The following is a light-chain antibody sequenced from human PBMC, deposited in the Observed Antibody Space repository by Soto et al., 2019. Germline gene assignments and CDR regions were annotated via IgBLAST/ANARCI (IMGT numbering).Light chain of an antibody. J-gene: IGKJ1*01. Sequence: NGLTQSPGTLSFSPRERATPSCRASQSVSSSYLAWYQQKPGQAPRLLIYGASSRATGIPDRFSGSGSGTDFTLTISRLEPEDFAVYYCQQYGSSPKTFGQGTKVDIK. V-gene: IGKV3-20*01. CDR2: GAS. CDR3: QQYGSSPKT. CDR1: QSVSSSY.